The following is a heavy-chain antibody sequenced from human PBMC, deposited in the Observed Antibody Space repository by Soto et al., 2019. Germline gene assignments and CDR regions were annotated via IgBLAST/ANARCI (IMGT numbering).Heavy chain of an antibody. CDR2: ILDDGSDQ. CDR1: GFTFSRYG. J-gene: IGHJ4*02. Sequence: QVQLVESGGGVVQPGRSLRLSCAASGFTFSRYGMHWVRQAPGKGLEWVAVILDDGSDQNYADSVKGRFTISRDNSKNSLYLQMNSLRAEDTAVYYCARVDDYGDNGFDYWGQGTLVTVSS. V-gene: IGHV3-33*01. D-gene: IGHD4-17*01. CDR3: ARVDDYGDNGFDY.